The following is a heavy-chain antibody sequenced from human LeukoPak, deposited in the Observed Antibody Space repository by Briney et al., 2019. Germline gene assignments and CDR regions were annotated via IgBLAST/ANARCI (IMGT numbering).Heavy chain of an antibody. CDR3: ARDLNLYDSSGYYPR. V-gene: IGHV3-23*01. D-gene: IGHD3-22*01. CDR1: GFTFNNYA. CDR2: ISGSGDSS. Sequence: GGSLRLSCAASGFTFNNYAMNWVRQAPGKGLEWVSTISGSGDSSYYADSVKGRFTISRDNAENSLYLQMNSLRDEDTAVYYCARDLNLYDSSGYYPRWGQGTLVTVSS. J-gene: IGHJ4*02.